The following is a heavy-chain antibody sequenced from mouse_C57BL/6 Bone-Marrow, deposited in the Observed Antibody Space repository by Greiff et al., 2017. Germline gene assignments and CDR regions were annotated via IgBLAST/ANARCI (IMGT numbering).Heavy chain of an antibody. CDR2: IDPSDSYT. CDR1: GYTFTSYW. J-gene: IGHJ2*01. CDR3: AREGLGITTCDY. V-gene: IGHV1-69*01. D-gene: IGHD2-4*01. Sequence: VQLQQPGAELVMPGASVKLSCKASGYTFTSYWMHWVKQRPGQGLEWIGEIDPSDSYTNYNQKFKGKSKLTVDKSSSTAYMQLSSLTSEDSAVYYCAREGLGITTCDYWGQGTTLTVSS.